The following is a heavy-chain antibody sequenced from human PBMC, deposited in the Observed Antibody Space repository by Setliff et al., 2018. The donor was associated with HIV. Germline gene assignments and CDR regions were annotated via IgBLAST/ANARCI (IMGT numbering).Heavy chain of an antibody. CDR3: ALRQRGGLVGAGNAFDI. J-gene: IGHJ3*02. CDR1: GFRFRSYW. D-gene: IGHD1-26*01. Sequence: GGSLRLSCAASGFRFRSYWMSWVRQAPGKGLESVANVKQDGTETLYVDSVKGRFTISRDNANNLVYLQMNSLRVEDTAVYYCALRQRGGLVGAGNAFDIWGQGTMVTVSS. V-gene: IGHV3-7*01. CDR2: VKQDGTET.